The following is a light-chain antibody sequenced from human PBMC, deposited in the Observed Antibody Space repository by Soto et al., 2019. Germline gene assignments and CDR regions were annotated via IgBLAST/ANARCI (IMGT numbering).Light chain of an antibody. V-gene: IGKV3-11*01. CDR2: DAS. Sequence: EIVLTQSPATLSLSPGERATLSCRASQSVSSYLAWYQQNPGQAPRLLIYDASNRATGIPARFSGSGSGTDFTLTISSLEPEDFAVYYCQQRSNWPPYTVGQGTKLDIK. J-gene: IGKJ2*01. CDR3: QQRSNWPPYT. CDR1: QSVSSY.